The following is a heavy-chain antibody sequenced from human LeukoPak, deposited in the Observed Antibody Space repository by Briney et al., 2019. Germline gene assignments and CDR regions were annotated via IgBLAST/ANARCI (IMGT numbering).Heavy chain of an antibody. CDR3: AELGITMIGGV. D-gene: IGHD3-10*02. J-gene: IGHJ6*04. CDR2: ISYDGSNK. Sequence: GGSPRLSCAASGFSFSSYTLHWVRQAPGRGLEWVALISYDGSNKYYADSVKGRFTISRDNAKNSLYLQMNSLRAEDTAVYYCAELGITMIGGVWGKGTTVTTSS. V-gene: IGHV3-30*04. CDR1: GFSFSSYT.